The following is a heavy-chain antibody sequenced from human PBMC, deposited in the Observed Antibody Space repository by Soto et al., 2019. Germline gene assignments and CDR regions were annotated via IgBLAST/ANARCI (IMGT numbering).Heavy chain of an antibody. Sequence: SETLSLTCAVSGYSISSGYYWGWIRQPPGKGLEWIGSIYHSGSTYYNPSLKSRVTISVDTSKNQFSLKLSSVTAADTAVYYCARAAMSGLTWGQGSLVTVSS. D-gene: IGHD3-3*01. V-gene: IGHV4-38-2*01. CDR1: GYSISSGYY. J-gene: IGHJ4*02. CDR2: IYHSGST. CDR3: ARAAMSGLT.